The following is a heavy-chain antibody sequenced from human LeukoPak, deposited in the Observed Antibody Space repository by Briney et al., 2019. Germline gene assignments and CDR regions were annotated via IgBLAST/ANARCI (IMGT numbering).Heavy chain of an antibody. Sequence: GASVKVSCKASGYNFNEYFLHWVRQAPGQGLEWMGWINPNRGVTNYAQKFQGRVNMTRDTSTRTAYMELSGLIYDDTAVYYCARWDYRDNSGFFFLWGQGALVTVSS. CDR2: INPNRGVT. D-gene: IGHD4-23*01. CDR3: ARWDYRDNSGFFFL. CDR1: GYNFNEYF. J-gene: IGHJ4*02. V-gene: IGHV1-2*02.